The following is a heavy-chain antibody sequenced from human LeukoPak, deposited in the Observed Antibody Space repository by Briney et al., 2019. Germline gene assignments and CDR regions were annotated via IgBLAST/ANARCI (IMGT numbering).Heavy chain of an antibody. CDR3: ARQSWSGYSYYYYYMDV. V-gene: IGHV4-39*01. D-gene: IGHD1-14*01. CDR1: GGSISSSSYY. CDR2: IYYSGST. J-gene: IGHJ6*03. Sequence: SETLSLTCTVSGGSISSSSYYWGWIRQPPGKGLEWIGSIYYSGSTYCNPSLKSRVTISVDTSKNQFSLKLSSVTAADTAVYYCARQSWSGYSYYYYYMDVWGKGTTVTVSS.